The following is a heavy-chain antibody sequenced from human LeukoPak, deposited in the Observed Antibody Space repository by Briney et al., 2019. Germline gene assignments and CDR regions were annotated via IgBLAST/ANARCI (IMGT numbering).Heavy chain of an antibody. J-gene: IGHJ4*02. CDR3: ARERIVVVPAAMIFDY. D-gene: IGHD2-2*01. CDR1: GGSISSYY. Sequence: PSETLSLTCTVSGGSISSYYWSWIRQPAGKGLEWIGRIYTSGSTNYNPSLKSRVTMSVDTSKNQFSLKLSSVTAADTAVYYCARERIVVVPAAMIFDYWGQGTLVTASS. V-gene: IGHV4-4*07. CDR2: IYTSGST.